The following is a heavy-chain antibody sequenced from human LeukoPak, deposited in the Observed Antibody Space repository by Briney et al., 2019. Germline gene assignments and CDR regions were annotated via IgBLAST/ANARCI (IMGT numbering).Heavy chain of an antibody. J-gene: IGHJ4*02. CDR1: RGSISSRSDY. CDR2: VYYSGDT. Sequence: SETLSLTCTVSRGSISSRSDYWWAWIRQPPGKGLEWIGSVYYSGDTHYTPSLESRLTISVDTSKDQFSLNLASVTAADTAVYYCARQRASGTWAFDYWGQGTLLTVSS. V-gene: IGHV4-39*01. CDR3: ARQRASGTWAFDY. D-gene: IGHD2-15*01.